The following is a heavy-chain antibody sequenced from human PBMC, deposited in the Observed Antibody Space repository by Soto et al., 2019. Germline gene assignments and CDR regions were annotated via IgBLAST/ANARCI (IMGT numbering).Heavy chain of an antibody. Sequence: SETLSLTCTVSGGSISSGGYYWSWIRQHPGKGLEWIGYIYYSGSTYYNPSLKSRVTISVDTSKNQFSLKLSSVTAADTAVYYCARDRRYYYDSSSTFDYWGQGTLVTVSS. CDR3: ARDRRYYYDSSSTFDY. D-gene: IGHD3-22*01. CDR2: IYYSGST. V-gene: IGHV4-31*03. J-gene: IGHJ4*02. CDR1: GGSISSGGYY.